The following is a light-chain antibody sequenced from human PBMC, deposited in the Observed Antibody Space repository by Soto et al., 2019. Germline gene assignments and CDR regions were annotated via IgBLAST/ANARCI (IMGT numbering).Light chain of an antibody. Sequence: EIVMTQSPATLSVSPGERATLSCRASQSVSSTLAWYQQQPGQTPNLLIYVASTRATGIPARFSGSGSGTEFTLTISSLQSEDVAVYDGQQYNVWPLTFGGGTKVEFK. CDR1: QSVSST. CDR3: QQYNVWPLT. CDR2: VAS. V-gene: IGKV3-15*01. J-gene: IGKJ4*01.